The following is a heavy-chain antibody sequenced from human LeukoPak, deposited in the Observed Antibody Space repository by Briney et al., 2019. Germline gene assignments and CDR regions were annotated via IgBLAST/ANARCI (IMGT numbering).Heavy chain of an antibody. J-gene: IGHJ6*03. CDR3: ARGGAEATTPGYYYYYMDV. V-gene: IGHV3-20*04. Sequence: GGSLRLSCAASGFTFDDYGMSWVRQAPGKGLEWVSGNADSVKGRFTISRDNAKNSLYLQMNSLRAEDTAVYYCARGGAEATTPGYYYYYMDVWGKGTTVTVSS. CDR1: GFTFDDYG. D-gene: IGHD1-1*01.